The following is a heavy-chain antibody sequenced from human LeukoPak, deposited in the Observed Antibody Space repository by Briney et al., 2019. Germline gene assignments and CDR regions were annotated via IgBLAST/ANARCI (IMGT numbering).Heavy chain of an antibody. V-gene: IGHV4-39*07. CDR3: ARARIQLWQRDFDY. D-gene: IGHD5-18*01. J-gene: IGHJ4*02. CDR1: GGSISSSSYY. CDR2: IYYSGST. Sequence: SETLSLTCTVSGGSISSSSYYWGWIRQPPGKGLEWIGSIYYSGSTYYNPSLKSRVTISVDTSKNQFSLKLSSVTAADTAVYYCARARIQLWQRDFDYWGQGTLVTVSS.